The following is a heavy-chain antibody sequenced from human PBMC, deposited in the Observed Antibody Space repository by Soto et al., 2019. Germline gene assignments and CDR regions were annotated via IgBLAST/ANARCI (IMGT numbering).Heavy chain of an antibody. CDR2: ISSSGSSI. CDR1: GFTFSDYY. Sequence: QVQLVESGGGLVKPGGALRISCAASGFTFSDYYMSWIRQAPGKGLEWVSYISSSGSSICYADYVKGRFTISRDNAKNSLYLQMNSLRAEDAAIYYCAREVNVVDYWGQGTLVTVSS. J-gene: IGHJ4*02. V-gene: IGHV3-11*01. CDR3: AREVNVVDY. D-gene: IGHD2-21*01.